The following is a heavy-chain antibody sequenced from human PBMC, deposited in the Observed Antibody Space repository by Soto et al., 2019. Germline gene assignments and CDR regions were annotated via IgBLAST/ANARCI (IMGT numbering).Heavy chain of an antibody. J-gene: IGHJ6*03. Sequence: EVQLVESGGGLVQSGGSLRLSCAASGVTFSSHDMHWVRQATGKGLEWVSTIGTAGDTYYPGSAKGRFTISRENAKNSLHLQMNSLRAGDTAVYYCARGRLSGYYYMDLWGKGTTVTVSS. D-gene: IGHD3-10*01. CDR2: IGTAGDT. V-gene: IGHV3-13*01. CDR3: ARGRLSGYYYMDL. CDR1: GVTFSSHD.